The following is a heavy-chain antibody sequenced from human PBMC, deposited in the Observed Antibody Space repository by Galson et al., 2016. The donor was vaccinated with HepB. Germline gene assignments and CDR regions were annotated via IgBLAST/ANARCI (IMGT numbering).Heavy chain of an antibody. CDR1: GESFSGYY. CDR3: ARDSVLRYFAQGDGGPEAGLDI. Sequence: SETLSLTCGVYGESFSGYYWTWIRQPPRKGLEWIGEINHSGVTKYNPSLESRVTISVDTSKNQFSLDLTSVTAADTAMYYCARDSVLRYFAQGDGGPEAGLDIWGQGTMVTVSS. D-gene: IGHD3-9*01. CDR2: INHSGVT. J-gene: IGHJ3*02. V-gene: IGHV4-34*01.